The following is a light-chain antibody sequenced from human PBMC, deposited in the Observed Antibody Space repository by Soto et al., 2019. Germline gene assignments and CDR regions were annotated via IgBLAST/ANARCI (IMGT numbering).Light chain of an antibody. V-gene: IGKV3-20*01. J-gene: IGKJ2*01. CDR3: QQYSSLPHT. CDR2: GAS. Sequence: EIVLTQSPGTLSLSPGERATLSCRASQSVSSSYLAWYQQKPGHAPRLLIYGASNRATGIPDRFSGSGSGTDFTLTISRLEPEDFVVYYCQQYSSLPHTFGQGTKLEVK. CDR1: QSVSSSY.